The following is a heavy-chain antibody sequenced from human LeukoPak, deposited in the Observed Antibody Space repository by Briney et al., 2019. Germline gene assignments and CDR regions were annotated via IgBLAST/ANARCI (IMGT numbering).Heavy chain of an antibody. V-gene: IGHV3-9*01. CDR3: AKDIFSMPQADAFDI. Sequence: PGGSLRLSCAASGFTFDDYAMHWVRQAPGKGLEWVSGISWNSGSIGYADSVKGRFTISRDNAKNSLYLQMNSLRAEDTALYYCAKDIFSMPQADAFDIWGQGTMVTVSS. CDR2: ISWNSGSI. D-gene: IGHD2/OR15-2a*01. J-gene: IGHJ3*02. CDR1: GFTFDDYA.